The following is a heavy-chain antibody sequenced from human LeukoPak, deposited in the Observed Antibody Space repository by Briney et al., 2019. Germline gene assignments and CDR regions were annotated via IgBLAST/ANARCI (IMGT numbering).Heavy chain of an antibody. V-gene: IGHV1-8*01. CDR2: MNYNRGNT. D-gene: IGHD2-21*01. CDR1: GYTFTSYD. CDR3: ARKGASWGSFGEYGMDV. J-gene: IGHJ6*04. Sequence: ASVKVSCKASGYTFTSYDINWVRQATGQGLKWMGWMNYNRGNTGYAQKFQGRVPMTRNTFISTAYMELSSLRSEDTAVYHCARKGASWGSFGEYGMDVWGEGTTVTVSS.